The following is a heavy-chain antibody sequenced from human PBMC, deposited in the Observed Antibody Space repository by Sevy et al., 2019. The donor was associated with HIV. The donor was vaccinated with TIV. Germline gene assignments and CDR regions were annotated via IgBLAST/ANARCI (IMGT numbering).Heavy chain of an antibody. V-gene: IGHV3-23*01. CDR1: GFTFSSYA. J-gene: IGHJ4*02. D-gene: IGHD4-4*01. CDR3: AKDKPTVMDHDY. CDR2: ISGSGGST. Sequence: GESLKISCAASGFTFSSYAMSWVRQAPGKGLEWVSAISGSGGSTYYADSVKGRFTISRDNSKNTLYLQMNSLRAEDTAVYYCAKDKPTVMDHDYWGQGTLVTVSS.